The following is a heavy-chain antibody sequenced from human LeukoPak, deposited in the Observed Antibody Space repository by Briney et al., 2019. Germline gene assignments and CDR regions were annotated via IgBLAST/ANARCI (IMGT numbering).Heavy chain of an antibody. Sequence: GGSLRLSCAASGFTFSSYGMHWVRQAPGKGLEWVAFIRYDGSNKYYADSVKGRFTISRDNSKNTLYLQMNSLRAEDTAVYYCAKKLCSGGSCYYFDYWGQGTLVTVSS. CDR3: AKKLCSGGSCYYFDY. CDR2: IRYDGSNK. CDR1: GFTFSSYG. J-gene: IGHJ4*02. V-gene: IGHV3-30*02. D-gene: IGHD2-15*01.